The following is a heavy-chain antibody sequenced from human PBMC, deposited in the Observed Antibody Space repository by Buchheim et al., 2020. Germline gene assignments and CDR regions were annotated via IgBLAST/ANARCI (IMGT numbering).Heavy chain of an antibody. V-gene: IGHV2-5*02. CDR1: GFSLTTRGVG. CDR3: AHAEKYDVIDWRQVYYFDY. D-gene: IGHD3-9*01. J-gene: IGHJ4*02. Sequence: QITLRESGPTLVKPTQTVTLTCTFSGFSLTTRGVGVGWLRQPPGKALDWLAFIYWDNTKRYNPSLKTSLTITRDTSRNQVVLTLSGVDPMDTATYFCAHAEKYDVIDWRQVYYFDYWGQGIL. CDR2: IYWDNTK.